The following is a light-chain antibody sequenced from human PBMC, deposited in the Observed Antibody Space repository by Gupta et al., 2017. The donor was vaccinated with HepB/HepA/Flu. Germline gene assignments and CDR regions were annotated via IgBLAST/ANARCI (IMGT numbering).Light chain of an antibody. CDR2: IVS. J-gene: IGKJ2*01. CDR3: RQDKHWPYT. CDR1: QSLVSSYGDTH. V-gene: IGKV2-30*01. Sequence: DVVMTQSPLSLPVTLGQPASISCRSSQSLVSSYGDTHLSWFQQRPGQSPRRLISIVSNRDAGVPDRFSGSGSGSDFTLRISRVEAEDVAVYYCRQDKHWPYTLGQGTKLDIK.